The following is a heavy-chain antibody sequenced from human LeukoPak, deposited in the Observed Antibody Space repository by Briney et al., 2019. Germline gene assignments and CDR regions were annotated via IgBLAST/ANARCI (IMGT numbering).Heavy chain of an antibody. J-gene: IGHJ3*02. V-gene: IGHV3-48*03. CDR1: GFTFSSYE. Sequence: GGSLRLSCAASGFTFSSYEMNWVRQAPGKGLEWVSYISSSGSTIYYADSVKGRFTISRDNAKNSLYLQMNSLRAEDTDVYYCARESRELLSHAFDIWGQGTMVTVSS. D-gene: IGHD1-26*01. CDR3: ARESRELLSHAFDI. CDR2: ISSSGSTI.